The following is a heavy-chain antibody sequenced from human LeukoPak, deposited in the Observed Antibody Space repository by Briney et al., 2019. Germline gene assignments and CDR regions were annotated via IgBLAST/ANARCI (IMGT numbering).Heavy chain of an antibody. CDR2: FYHGGST. CDR1: GYSIITGYY. CDR3: ARGHYDFWSGYWDY. J-gene: IGHJ4*02. V-gene: IGHV4-38-2*02. D-gene: IGHD3-3*01. Sequence: PSETLSLTCTVSGYSIITGYYWDWIRQPPGKGLEWIGTFYHGGSTYYNPSLKRRVTISVDTSKNQFSLKLSSVTAADTAVYYCARGHYDFWSGYWDYWGQGTLVTVSS.